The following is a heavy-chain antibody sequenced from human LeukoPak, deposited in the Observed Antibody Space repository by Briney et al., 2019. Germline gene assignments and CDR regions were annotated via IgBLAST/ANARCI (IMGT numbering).Heavy chain of an antibody. Sequence: PSETLSLTCTVSGGSISSYYWSWIRQPPGKGLEWIGYIYYSGSTNYNPSLKSRVTISVDTSKNQFSLKLSSVTAADTAVYYCARHEDCSSTSCYPTYNWFDPWGQGTLVTVSS. V-gene: IGHV4-59*08. CDR3: ARHEDCSSTSCYPTYNWFDP. CDR2: IYYSGST. CDR1: GGSISSYY. D-gene: IGHD2-2*01. J-gene: IGHJ5*02.